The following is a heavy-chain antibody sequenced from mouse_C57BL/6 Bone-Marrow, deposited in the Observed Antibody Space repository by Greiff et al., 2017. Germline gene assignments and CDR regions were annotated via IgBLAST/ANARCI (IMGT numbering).Heavy chain of an antibody. Sequence: VQLQQSGAELVRPGASVKLSCTASGFNIKDDYMHWVKQRPEQGLEWIGWIDPENGDTEYASKFQGKATITADTSSNPAYLQLSSLTSEDTAVYYCTSYYGSYFDYWGQGTTLTVSS. J-gene: IGHJ2*01. V-gene: IGHV14-4*01. CDR1: GFNIKDDY. D-gene: IGHD1-1*01. CDR2: IDPENGDT. CDR3: TSYYGSYFDY.